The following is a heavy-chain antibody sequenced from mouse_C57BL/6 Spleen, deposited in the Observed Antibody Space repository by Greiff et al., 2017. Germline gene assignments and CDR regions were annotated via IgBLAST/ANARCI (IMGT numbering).Heavy chain of an antibody. CDR3: AKNVRIYVCFDY. CDR1: GYTFTSYW. D-gene: IGHD1-1*01. V-gene: IGHV1-55*01. Sequence: VQLQQPGAELVKPGASVKMSCKASGYTFTSYWITWVKQRPGHGLEWIGDIYPGSGSTNYNEKFKSKATLTVDTSSSTAYMQLSSLTSEDSAVYYSAKNVRIYVCFDYWGKGTTLTVSS. CDR2: IYPGSGST. J-gene: IGHJ2*01.